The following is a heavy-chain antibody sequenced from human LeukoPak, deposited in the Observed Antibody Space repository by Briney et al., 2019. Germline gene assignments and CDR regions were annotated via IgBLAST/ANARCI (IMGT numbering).Heavy chain of an antibody. V-gene: IGHV4-59*01. CDR3: AIKVSDWFDP. Sequence: PSETLSLTCTVSGGSISSYYWSWIRQPPGKGLEWIGYIYYSGSTNYNPSLKSRVTISVDTSKNQFSLKLSSVTAADTAVYYCAIKVSDWFDPWGQGTLVTVSS. D-gene: IGHD3-10*01. CDR2: IYYSGST. CDR1: GGSISSYY. J-gene: IGHJ5*02.